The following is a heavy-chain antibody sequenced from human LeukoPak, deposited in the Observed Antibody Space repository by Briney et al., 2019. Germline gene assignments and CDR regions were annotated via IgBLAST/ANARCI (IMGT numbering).Heavy chain of an antibody. CDR3: ASGDGYNDAEYLQH. V-gene: IGHV3-33*01. J-gene: IGHJ1*01. CDR2: IWYDGSNK. D-gene: IGHD5-24*01. Sequence: PGGSLRLSCAASGFTFSSYGMHWVRQAPGKGLEWVAVIWYDGSNKYYGDSVKGRFTISRDNSKKTLYLQMNSLRVEDTAVYYCASGDGYNDAEYLQHWGQGTLVTVSS. CDR1: GFTFSSYG.